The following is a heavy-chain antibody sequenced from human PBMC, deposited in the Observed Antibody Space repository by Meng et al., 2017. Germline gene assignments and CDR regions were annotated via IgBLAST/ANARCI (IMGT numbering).Heavy chain of an antibody. CDR2: ISAYNGNT. V-gene: IGHV1-18*01. D-gene: IGHD3-10*01. CDR1: GYTVTSYG. CDR3: ARDRLRGEFDP. Sequence: QIQLMPSGAEVNKPGTSMKVSGKAPGYTVTSYGISWLRQAPGQGLEWMGWISAYNGNTNYAQKLQGRVTMTTHTSTSTAYMELRILRSDYTTVYYCARDRLRGEFDPWGQGTLVTVSS. J-gene: IGHJ5*02.